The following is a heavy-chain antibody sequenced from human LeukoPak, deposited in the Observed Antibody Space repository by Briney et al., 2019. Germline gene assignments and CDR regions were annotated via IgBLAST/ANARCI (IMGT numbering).Heavy chain of an antibody. CDR3: AGGGYSGFDPFDY. D-gene: IGHD5-12*01. Sequence: GASVKVSCKASGYTFTGYYMHWVRQAPGQGLGWMGWINPISGVTNFAQNFLGRVSMSRDTSIRTAYLDMYSLTFDDTAVFYCAGGGYSGFDPFDYWGQGTLVTVFS. CDR1: GYTFTGYY. CDR2: INPISGVT. V-gene: IGHV1-2*02. J-gene: IGHJ4*02.